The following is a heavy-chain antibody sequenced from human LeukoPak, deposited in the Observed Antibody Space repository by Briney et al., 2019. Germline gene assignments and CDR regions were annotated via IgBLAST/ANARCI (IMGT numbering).Heavy chain of an antibody. D-gene: IGHD6-19*01. Sequence: SGKVSCKASGGTFSSYAISWVRQAPGQGLEWMGRIIPIFGTANYAQKFQGRVTITTDESTSTAYMELSSLRSEDTAVYYCARDGNSGWSGVFDLWGRGTLVTVSS. CDR1: GGTFSSYA. CDR2: IIPIFGTA. J-gene: IGHJ2*01. CDR3: ARDGNSGWSGVFDL. V-gene: IGHV1-69*05.